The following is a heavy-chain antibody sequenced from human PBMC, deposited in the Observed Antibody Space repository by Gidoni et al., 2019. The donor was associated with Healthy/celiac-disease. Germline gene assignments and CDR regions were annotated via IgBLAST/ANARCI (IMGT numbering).Heavy chain of an antibody. V-gene: IGHV4-34*01. Sequence: QVQLQQWGAGLLKPSETLSLTCSAYGGSFSGYYSSSIRQPPGKGLEWIGEINHSGSTNYTPSLKSRVTISVDTSKNQFSLKLSSVTAADTAVYYCARGLPRPYYYDSSGYYPGLYYYYGMDVWGQGPTVTVSS. CDR3: ARGLPRPYYYDSSGYYPGLYYYYGMDV. CDR1: GGSFSGYY. D-gene: IGHD3-22*01. J-gene: IGHJ6*02. CDR2: INHSGST.